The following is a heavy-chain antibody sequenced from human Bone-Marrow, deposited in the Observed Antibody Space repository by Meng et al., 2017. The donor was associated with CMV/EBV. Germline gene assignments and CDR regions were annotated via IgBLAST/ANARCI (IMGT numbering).Heavy chain of an antibody. CDR3: TYMSPGH. J-gene: IGHJ4*02. D-gene: IGHD5-18*01. Sequence: SLSLSCTNSGLTVSGDWILWVRQAPGKGLEWVSLIKKDGTNTKYADSVKGRFTVSRDNAKNTMYLQMNRLRAEDTALYYCTYMSPGHWGQGTLVTVSS. V-gene: IGHV3-74*03. CDR2: IKKDGTNT. CDR1: GLTVSGDW.